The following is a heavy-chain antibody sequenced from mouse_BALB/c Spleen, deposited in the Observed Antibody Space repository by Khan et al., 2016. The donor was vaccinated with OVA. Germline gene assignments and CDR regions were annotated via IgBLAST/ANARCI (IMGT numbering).Heavy chain of an antibody. D-gene: IGHD1-1*01. CDR2: INPSTGYT. V-gene: IGHV1-7*01. CDR3: ARRGLRWDFDY. Sequence: SGAELAKPGASVKMSCKASGYTFLNYWILWIKQRPGQGLEWIGYINPSTGYTEYTQNFKDKATLTADKSSSTAYMQLSSLTSEESTGEYCARRGLRWDFDYGGQGKRVTV. J-gene: IGHJ2*03. CDR1: GYTFLNYW.